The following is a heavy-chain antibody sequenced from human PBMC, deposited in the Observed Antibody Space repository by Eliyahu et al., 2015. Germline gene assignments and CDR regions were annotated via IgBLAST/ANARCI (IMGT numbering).Heavy chain of an antibody. J-gene: IGHJ4*02. CDR1: GYTFTSYY. V-gene: IGHV1-46*03. Sequence: QVQLVQSGAEVKKPGAXVXVSCKASGYTFTSYYXHWVXQAXGXGLEWMGIINPSGGSTSYAQKFQGRVTMTRDTSTSTVYMELSSLRSEDTAVYYCARALYYYDSSGYYLDYWGQGTLVTVSS. CDR3: ARALYYYDSSGYYLDY. CDR2: INPSGGST. D-gene: IGHD3-22*01.